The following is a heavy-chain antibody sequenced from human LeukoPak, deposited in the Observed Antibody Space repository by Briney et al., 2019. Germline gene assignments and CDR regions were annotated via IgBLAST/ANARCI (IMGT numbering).Heavy chain of an antibody. CDR3: ARHVSSSTDFDY. CDR1: GYSISSGYY. V-gene: IGHV4-38-2*02. Sequence: SETLSLTCTVSGYSISSGYYWGWIRQPPGKGLEWFGSIYHSGSTYYNPSLKSRVTISVDTSKNQFSLKLSSVTAADTAVYYCARHVSSSTDFDYWGQGTLVTVSS. D-gene: IGHD6-13*01. J-gene: IGHJ4*02. CDR2: IYHSGST.